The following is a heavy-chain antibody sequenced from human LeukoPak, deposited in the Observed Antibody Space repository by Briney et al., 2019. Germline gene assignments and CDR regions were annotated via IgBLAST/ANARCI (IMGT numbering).Heavy chain of an antibody. CDR2: ISGNGVNT. CDR1: GFTFSSYA. Sequence: GGSLRLSCAASGFTFSSYAMSWVRQAPGKGLEWVSGISGNGVNTYHADSVKGRFTISRDNAKNSLYLQMNSLRAEDTAVYYCARRCIAASTVDIWGQGTMVTVSS. J-gene: IGHJ3*02. D-gene: IGHD6-13*01. CDR3: ARRCIAASTVDI. V-gene: IGHV3-23*01.